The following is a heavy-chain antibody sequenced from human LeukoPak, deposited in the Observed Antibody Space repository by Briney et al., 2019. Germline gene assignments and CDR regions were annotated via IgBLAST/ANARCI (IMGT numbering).Heavy chain of an antibody. CDR2: IIPIFGTA. CDR3: ATRQNYYGSGSYWYFDL. CDR1: GGTFSSYA. J-gene: IGHJ2*01. D-gene: IGHD3-10*01. V-gene: IGHV1-69*06. Sequence: ASVKVSCKASGGTFSSYAISWVRQAPGQGLERMGGIIPIFGTANYAQKFQGRVTITADKSTSTAYMELSSLRSEDTAVYYCATRQNYYGSGSYWYFDLWGRGTLVTVSS.